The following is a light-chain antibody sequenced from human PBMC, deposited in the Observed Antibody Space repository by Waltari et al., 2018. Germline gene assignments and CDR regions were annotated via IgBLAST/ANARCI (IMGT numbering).Light chain of an antibody. V-gene: IGKV1-9*01. J-gene: IGKJ5*01. Sequence: DIQLTQSPSFLSASVGDRVTITCRASQGLTSYFAWYQQKPGNAPKLLIYGASTLQRGVPSRYSGSGSGTEFTLTISSLQAEDSATYYCQQLNSYPSTFGQGTRVESK. CDR2: GAS. CDR3: QQLNSYPST. CDR1: QGLTSY.